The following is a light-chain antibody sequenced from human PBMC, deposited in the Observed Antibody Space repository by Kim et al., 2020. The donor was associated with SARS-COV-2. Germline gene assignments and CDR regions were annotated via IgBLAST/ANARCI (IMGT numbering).Light chain of an antibody. CDR2: SNN. CDR3: AALDDSLNGWV. J-gene: IGLJ3*02. Sequence: GQRVHISCSGSSSNIGRNTVNWYQQLPGTAPKLLIYSNNQRPSGVPDRFSGSKSGTSASLAISGLQSEDEADYYCAALDDSLNGWVFGGGTQLTVL. V-gene: IGLV1-44*01. CDR1: SSNIGRNT.